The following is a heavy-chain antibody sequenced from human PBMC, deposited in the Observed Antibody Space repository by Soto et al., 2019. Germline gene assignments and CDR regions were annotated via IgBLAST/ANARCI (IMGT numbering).Heavy chain of an antibody. J-gene: IGHJ4*01. D-gene: IGHD2-2*01. CDR3: VRRIGPSWIVY. V-gene: IGHV6-1*01. CDR2: TYYRSKWYS. Sequence: SQTLSLTCAISGDSVSSDSVTWNWIRQSPSRGLEWLGRTYYRSKWYSDYALSVKSRVTINADMSKNQVSLQLNSVTPEESAVYYFVRRIGPSWIVYWGQGPLVTVSS. CDR1: GDSVSSDSVT.